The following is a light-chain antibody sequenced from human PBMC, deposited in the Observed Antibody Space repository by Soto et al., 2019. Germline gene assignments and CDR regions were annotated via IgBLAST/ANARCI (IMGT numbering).Light chain of an antibody. Sequence: IVMTQSPGTLSLSPGERATLSCRASQNIRSNLAWYQQKPGQAPRLLIYETSIRAPGIPARFSGSGSGTEFTLTISSLQSEDFAVYHCQQYNNWPPFTFGPGTKVDIK. CDR1: QNIRSN. CDR2: ETS. V-gene: IGKV3-15*01. J-gene: IGKJ3*01. CDR3: QQYNNWPPFT.